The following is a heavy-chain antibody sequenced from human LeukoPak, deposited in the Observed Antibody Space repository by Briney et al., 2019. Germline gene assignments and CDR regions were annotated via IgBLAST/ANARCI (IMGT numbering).Heavy chain of an antibody. CDR3: ARDRAEDDSSGYIHRDFDP. V-gene: IGHV3-11*04. Sequence: GGSLRLSCSGSDFTFSDYFMNWIRQAPGKGLEWISYISSSGGNIKYADSVQGRLTISRDNAKKSLYRQMNSLIAEDTAVYYGARDRAEDDSSGYIHRDFDPWGQEPWSSSPQ. CDR2: ISSSGGNI. J-gene: IGHJ5*02. CDR1: DFTFSDYF. D-gene: IGHD3-22*01.